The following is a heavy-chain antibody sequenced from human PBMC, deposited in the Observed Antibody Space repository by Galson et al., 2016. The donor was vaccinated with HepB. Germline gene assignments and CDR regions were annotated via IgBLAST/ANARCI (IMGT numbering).Heavy chain of an antibody. Sequence: SLRLSCAASGFRFGTYAMHWVRQAPGKGLEWVAGISNDGNNENYIDSAKGRFTISRDNFRNTVYLQRSSLRVEDTAVYYCAREGGAAWIQLWFDNWGHGTLVTVSS. CDR2: ISNDGNNE. D-gene: IGHD5-18*01. V-gene: IGHV3-30-3*01. CDR3: AREGGAAWIQLWFDN. J-gene: IGHJ4*01. CDR1: GFRFGTYA.